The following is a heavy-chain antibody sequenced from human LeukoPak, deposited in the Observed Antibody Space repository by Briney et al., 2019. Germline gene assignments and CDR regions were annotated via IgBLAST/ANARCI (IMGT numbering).Heavy chain of an antibody. V-gene: IGHV3-23*01. J-gene: IGHJ4*02. Sequence: GGSLRLSCAASGFTMSHYGVSWVRQAPGKGLEWISGIRSAVETTHYADSVKGRFIISRDDSKNALSPQLNSLRPEDTALYYCAKHFCTGLDCSLFDSWGQGTLVTVSS. CDR3: AKHFCTGLDCSLFDS. CDR2: IRSAVETT. CDR1: GFTMSHYG. D-gene: IGHD3/OR15-3a*01.